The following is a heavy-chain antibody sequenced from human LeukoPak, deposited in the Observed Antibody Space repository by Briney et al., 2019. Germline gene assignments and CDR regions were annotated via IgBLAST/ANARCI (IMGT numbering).Heavy chain of an antibody. CDR2: IYYSGST. V-gene: IGHV4-31*03. J-gene: IGHJ4*02. D-gene: IGHD1-26*01. CDR1: GGSISSGGYY. Sequence: SETLSLTCTVSGGSISSGGYYWSWIRQHPGKGLEWIGYIYYSGSTYYNPSLKSRVTISVDTSKNQFSLKLSSVTAADTAVYYCARASSTRHDYWGQGTLVTVSS. CDR3: ARASSTRHDY.